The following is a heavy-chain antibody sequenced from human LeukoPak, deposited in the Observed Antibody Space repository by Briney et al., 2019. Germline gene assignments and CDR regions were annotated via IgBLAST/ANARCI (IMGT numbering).Heavy chain of an antibody. CDR2: IKQDGSET. D-gene: IGHD6-6*01. CDR1: GFSFIDYW. Sequence: PGGSLRLSCAASGFSFIDYWMTWVRQAPGKGLEWVGNIKQDGSETYYVDSVKGRFTISRDNAKNSLYLQMNSLRDEDTAVYYCAREIGAARPGLTNYNWFDPWGQGTLVTVSS. J-gene: IGHJ5*02. V-gene: IGHV3-7*01. CDR3: AREIGAARPGLTNYNWFDP.